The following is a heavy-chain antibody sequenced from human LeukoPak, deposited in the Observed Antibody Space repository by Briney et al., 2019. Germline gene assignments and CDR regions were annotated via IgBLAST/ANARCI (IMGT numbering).Heavy chain of an antibody. CDR3: TTVPNPLYFDY. CDR2: INGDESGK. Sequence: AGGSLRLSCAASGFTFNGYWMNWVRQAPGKGLEWVANINGDESGKYYVDSVKGRFTISRDNARNSLYLQMNSLRAEDTAVYYCTTVPNPLYFDYWGQGTLVTVSS. J-gene: IGHJ4*02. V-gene: IGHV3-7*03. CDR1: GFTFNGYW.